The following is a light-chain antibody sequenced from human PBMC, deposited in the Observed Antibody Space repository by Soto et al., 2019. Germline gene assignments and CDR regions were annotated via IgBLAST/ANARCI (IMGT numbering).Light chain of an antibody. CDR1: SSNIGNNY. CDR3: ATWDGSLAGEV. J-gene: IGLJ2*01. CDR2: DNN. V-gene: IGLV1-51*01. Sequence: QSVLTQSPSVSAAPGQTVTISCSGSSSNIGNNYVSWYQQLPGTAPKLLIYDNNKRPSGIPDRFSGSKSGTSGTLDITGLQTGDEADYYCATWDGSLAGEVFGGGTKLTVL.